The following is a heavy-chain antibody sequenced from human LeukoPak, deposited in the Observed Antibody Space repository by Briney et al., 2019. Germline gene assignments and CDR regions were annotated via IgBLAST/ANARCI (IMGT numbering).Heavy chain of an antibody. V-gene: IGHV4-59*08. CDR2: IYYSGST. Sequence: PSETLSLTCTVSGGSISSYYWSWIRQPPGKGLEWIGYIYYSGSTNYNPSLKNRVTISIDTSMNHFSLKLTSVTAADTAVYYCARRFALTGYCNDYYGMDVWGQGATVTVSS. CDR1: GGSISSYY. J-gene: IGHJ6*02. D-gene: IGHD3-9*01. CDR3: ARRFALTGYCNDYYGMDV.